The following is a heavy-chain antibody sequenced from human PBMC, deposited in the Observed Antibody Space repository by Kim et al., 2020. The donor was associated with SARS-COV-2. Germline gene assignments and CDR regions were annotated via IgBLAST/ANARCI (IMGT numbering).Heavy chain of an antibody. D-gene: IGHD3-3*01. CDR2: ISWNSGSI. CDR1: GFTFGDYA. J-gene: IGHJ6*02. Sequence: GGSLRLSCAASGFTFGDYAMHWVRQAPGKGLEWVSGISWNSGSIGYADSVKGRFTISRDNAKNSLYLQMNSLRAEDTALYYCAKEVTASEVYYYGMDVWGQGTTVTVSS. V-gene: IGHV3-9*01. CDR3: AKEVTASEVYYYGMDV.